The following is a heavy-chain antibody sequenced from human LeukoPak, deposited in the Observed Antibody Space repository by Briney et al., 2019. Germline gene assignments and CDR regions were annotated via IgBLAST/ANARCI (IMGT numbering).Heavy chain of an antibody. Sequence: GRSLRLSCVASGFIFSSYGMHWVRQAPGKGLEWISNIRTTAEGAKYAYYADSVKGRVTISRDDGKNTLYLHMNSLRDDDTAVYYCATDQRYAFDYWGQGILVTVSS. D-gene: IGHD3-9*01. CDR2: IRTTAEGAKYA. CDR1: GFIFSSYG. J-gene: IGHJ4*02. CDR3: ATDQRYAFDY. V-gene: IGHV3-48*02.